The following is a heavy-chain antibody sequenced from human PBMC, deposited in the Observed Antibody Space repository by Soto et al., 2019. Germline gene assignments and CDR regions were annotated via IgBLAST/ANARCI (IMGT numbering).Heavy chain of an antibody. V-gene: IGHV4-59*08. J-gene: IGHJ1*01. CDR1: GGSTNSYY. CDR3: ASNDHGGYFRH. CDR2: IYYNGNT. D-gene: IGHD3-16*01. Sequence: ASETLSLTCTVSGGSTNSYYWSWIRQSQGKGLEWIAYIYYNGNTNYNPSLMSRVTLSLDTSKNQFSLSLTSVTAADPAMYYCASNDHGGYFRHWGQGPLVTVSS.